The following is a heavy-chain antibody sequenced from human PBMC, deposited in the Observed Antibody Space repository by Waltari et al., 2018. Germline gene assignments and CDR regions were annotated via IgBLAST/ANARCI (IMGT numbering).Heavy chain of an antibody. CDR2: ISSNSGSI. CDR1: GFSFECDG. V-gene: IGHV3-9*03. D-gene: IGHD1-26*01. J-gene: IGHJ3*02. CDR3: VKDMGYSGKTGAFDI. Sequence: EVQLVESGGGLVQPGRSRRFSCKASGFSFECDGVHWVRQVLGKGLEWVSGISSNSGSIKYADSVKGRFTISRDNAKSSLYLQMNSLRAEDMAVYYCVKDMGYSGKTGAFDIWGQGTMVTVSS.